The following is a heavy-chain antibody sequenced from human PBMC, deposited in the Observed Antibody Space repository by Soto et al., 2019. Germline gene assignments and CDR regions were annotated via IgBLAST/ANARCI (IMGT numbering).Heavy chain of an antibody. J-gene: IGHJ6*02. CDR1: GGSISSGGYS. V-gene: IGHV4-30-2*01. CDR3: ARGKGYYGSGSYYSYYYYGMDV. D-gene: IGHD3-10*01. CDR2: IYHSGST. Sequence: SETLSLTCAVSGGSISSGGYSWSWIRQPPGKGLEWIGYIYHSGSTYYNPSLKSRVTISVDTSKNQFSLKLSSVTAADTAVYYCARGKGYYGSGSYYSYYYYGMDVWGQGTTVTVSS.